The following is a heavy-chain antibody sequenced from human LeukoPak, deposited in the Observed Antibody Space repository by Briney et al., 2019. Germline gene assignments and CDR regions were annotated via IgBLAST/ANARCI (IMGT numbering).Heavy chain of an antibody. CDR2: ISGSGDTT. V-gene: IGHV3-23*01. CDR3: AKGTCSGGRCSFDY. J-gene: IGHJ4*02. Sequence: GGSLRLSCAASGFTFSTYAMTWVSQAPGKGLEWVSGISGSGDTTYYADSVKGRFTISRDNSKNTLYLQMNSLRADDTAVYYCAKGTCSGGRCSFDYWGQGTLVTVSS. CDR1: GFTFSTYA. D-gene: IGHD2-15*01.